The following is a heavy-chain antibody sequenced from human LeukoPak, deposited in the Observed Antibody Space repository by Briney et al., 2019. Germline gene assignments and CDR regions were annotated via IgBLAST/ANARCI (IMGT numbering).Heavy chain of an antibody. CDR1: GFTFSDHY. CDR3: AKNLRGYSYEEEDY. V-gene: IGHV3-23*01. J-gene: IGHJ4*02. CDR2: ISGSGGST. Sequence: GGSLRLSCAASGFTFSDHYMSWIRQAPGKGLEWVSAISGSGGSTYYADSVKGRFTISRDNSKDTLYLQMNSLRAEDTAVYYCAKNLRGYSYEEEDYWGQGTLVTVSS. D-gene: IGHD5-18*01.